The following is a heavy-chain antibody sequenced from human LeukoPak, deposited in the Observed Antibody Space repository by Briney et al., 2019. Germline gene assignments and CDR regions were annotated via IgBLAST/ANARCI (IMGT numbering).Heavy chain of an antibody. CDR3: VKDLMRDRWFGES. J-gene: IGHJ5*02. Sequence: GGSLRLSCAASGFTFSSYEMNWVRQAPGKGLEWVSYISSSGSTIYYADSVKGRFTISRDTSRNTLYLQMNSLRLEDTAIYYCVKDLMRDRWFGESWGQGTLVTVSS. CDR1: GFTFSSYE. CDR2: ISSSGSTI. V-gene: IGHV3-48*03. D-gene: IGHD3-10*01.